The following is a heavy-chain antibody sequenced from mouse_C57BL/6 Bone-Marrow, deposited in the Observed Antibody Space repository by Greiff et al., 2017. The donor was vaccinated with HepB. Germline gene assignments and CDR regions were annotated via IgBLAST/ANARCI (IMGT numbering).Heavy chain of an antibody. J-gene: IGHJ4*01. D-gene: IGHD1-1*01. Sequence: EVQLQQSGPGLVKPSQSLSLTCSVTGYSITSGYYWNWIRQFPGNKLEWMGYISYDGSNNYNPSLKNRIPITRDTSKNQLFLKLNPVTTEDTATYYCARGGSSSLYAMDYWGQGTSVTVSS. CDR1: GYSITSGYY. CDR3: ARGGSSSLYAMDY. CDR2: ISYDGSN. V-gene: IGHV3-6*01.